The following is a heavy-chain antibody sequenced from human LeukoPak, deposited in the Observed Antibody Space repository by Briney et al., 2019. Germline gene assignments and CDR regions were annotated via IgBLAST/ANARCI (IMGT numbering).Heavy chain of an antibody. J-gene: IGHJ4*02. Sequence: SETLSLTCTVSGGSISSSSYYWGWIRQPPGKGLEWIGSIYYSGSTYYNPSLKSRVTISVDTSKNQFSLKLSSVTAADTAVYYCAMTYYYDNSLHYFDYWGQGTLVTVSS. D-gene: IGHD3-22*01. V-gene: IGHV4-39*01. CDR2: IYYSGST. CDR1: GGSISSSSYY. CDR3: AMTYYYDNSLHYFDY.